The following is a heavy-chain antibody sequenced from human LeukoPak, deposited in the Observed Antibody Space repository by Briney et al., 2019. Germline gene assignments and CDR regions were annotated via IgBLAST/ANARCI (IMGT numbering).Heavy chain of an antibody. CDR3: ARDSQCSRGSCYHYFDY. V-gene: IGHV4-61*08. Sequence: PSETLSLTCTVSGGSVSSGGYYWSWIRQPPGKGLEWIGYIYYSGSTYYNPSLQSRVTISVDTSKNQFSLKLSSVTAADTAVYYCARDSQCSRGSCYHYFDYWGQGTLVTVSS. CDR2: IYYSGST. D-gene: IGHD2-15*01. J-gene: IGHJ4*02. CDR1: GGSVSSGGYY.